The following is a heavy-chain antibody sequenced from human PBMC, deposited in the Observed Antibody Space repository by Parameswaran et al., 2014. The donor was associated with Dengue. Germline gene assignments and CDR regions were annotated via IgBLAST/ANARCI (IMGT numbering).Heavy chain of an antibody. CDR2: ITSNGGGT. V-gene: IGHV3-64D*06. Sequence: RQPPGKGLEYVSAITSNGGGTYYADSVKGRFTISRDNSKNTLYLQMSSLRAEDTAVYYCVKRYYDSSGYDYWGQGTLVTVSS. D-gene: IGHD3-22*01. CDR3: VKRYYDSSGYDY. J-gene: IGHJ4*02.